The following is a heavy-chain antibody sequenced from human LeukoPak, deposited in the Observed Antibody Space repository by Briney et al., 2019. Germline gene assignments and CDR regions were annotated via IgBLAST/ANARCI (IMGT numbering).Heavy chain of an antibody. CDR1: GGSISSGSYY. D-gene: IGHD3-10*01. CDR2: IYTSGST. J-gene: IGHJ6*03. CDR3: ARVLHCYGSSYYYYYMDV. V-gene: IGHV4-61*02. Sequence: SETLSLTCTVSGGSISSGSYYWSWIRQPAGKGLEWIGRIYTSGSTNYNPSLKSRVTISVDTSKNQFSLKLSSVTAADTAVYYCARVLHCYGSSYYYYYMDVWGKGTTVTISS.